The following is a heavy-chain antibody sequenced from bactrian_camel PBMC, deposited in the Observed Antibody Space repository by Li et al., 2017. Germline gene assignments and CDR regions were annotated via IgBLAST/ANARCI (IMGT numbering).Heavy chain of an antibody. CDR3: AANRQSKWEGASYCLTDKD. D-gene: IGHD1*01. V-gene: IGHV3S42*01. Sequence: VQLVESGGGSVQAGGSLSLSCVASGAAYLDYCMGWFRQGPGKEREGVALFYTAGRGLSYADSVEGRFTISLSEPKNTLYLQMNSLKTEDTAVYYCAANRQSKWEGASYCLTDKDWGQGTQVTVS. J-gene: IGHJ4*01. CDR2: FYTAGRGL. CDR1: GAAYLDYC.